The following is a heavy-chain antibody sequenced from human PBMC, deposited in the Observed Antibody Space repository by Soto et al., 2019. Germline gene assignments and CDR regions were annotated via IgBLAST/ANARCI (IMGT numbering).Heavy chain of an antibody. Sequence: PGGSLRFSCAASGFTFSSYGMHWVRQAPGKGLEWVAVISYDGSNKYYADSVKGRFTISRDNSKNTLYLQMNSLRAEDTAVYYCAKDRNGYGDFPGYYYYYGMDVWGQGTTVTVSS. V-gene: IGHV3-30*18. CDR1: GFTFSSYG. D-gene: IGHD4-17*01. CDR2: ISYDGSNK. J-gene: IGHJ6*02. CDR3: AKDRNGYGDFPGYYYYYGMDV.